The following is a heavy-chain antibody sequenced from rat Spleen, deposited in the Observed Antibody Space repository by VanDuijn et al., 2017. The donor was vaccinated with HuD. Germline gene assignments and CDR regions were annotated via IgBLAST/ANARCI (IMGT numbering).Heavy chain of an antibody. Sequence: EVQLVESGGGLVQPGRSLKLSCAASGFTFSNYGMAWVRQAPTKGLEWVATISYDGSSTYYRDSVKGRFTISRDNAKTTLYLEMDSLRSEDTATYYCARHDGWSDGFDYWGQGVMVTVSS. CDR1: GFTFSNYG. J-gene: IGHJ2*01. CDR3: ARHDGWSDGFDY. V-gene: IGHV5-29*01. D-gene: IGHD1-12*02. CDR2: ISYDGSST.